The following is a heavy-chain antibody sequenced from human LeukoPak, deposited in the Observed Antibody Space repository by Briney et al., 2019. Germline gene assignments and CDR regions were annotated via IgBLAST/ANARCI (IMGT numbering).Heavy chain of an antibody. CDR3: ARAKVRGVISTPTGY. V-gene: IGHV3-30*02. CDR2: IRYDGSNK. Sequence: GGSLRLSCAASGFTFSSYGTHWVRQAPGKGLEWVAFIRYDGSNKYYADSVKGRFTISRDNSKNTLYLQMNSLRAEDTAVYYCARAKVRGVISTPTGYWGQGTLVTVSS. J-gene: IGHJ4*02. D-gene: IGHD3-10*01. CDR1: GFTFSSYG.